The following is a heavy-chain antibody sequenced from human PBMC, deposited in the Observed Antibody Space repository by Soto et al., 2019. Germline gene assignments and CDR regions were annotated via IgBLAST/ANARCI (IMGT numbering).Heavy chain of an antibody. CDR1: GGSVSSGSYY. V-gene: IGHV4-34*01. CDR3: ARVERGTATTVVDAFDI. CDR2: MSHSGGN. Sequence: QVQLQQWGAGLLKPSETLSLTCAVYGGSVSSGSYYWSWIRQPPGKGLEWIGEMSHSGGNHFNPSLKSRVTISVDTSKNLFSLKMSSVTAADTALYYCARVERGTATTVVDAFDIWGPGTMVTVSS. D-gene: IGHD1-1*01. J-gene: IGHJ3*02.